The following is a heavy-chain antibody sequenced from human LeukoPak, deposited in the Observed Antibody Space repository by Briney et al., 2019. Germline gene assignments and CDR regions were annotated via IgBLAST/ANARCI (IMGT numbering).Heavy chain of an antibody. J-gene: IGHJ4*02. CDR3: TRGRSGYYFDY. Sequence: PGGSLRLSCAASGSTFSHYWMHWVRLGPEKGLVWVSYISSDGNRIDYADSVKGRFTISRDNAKNTLFLQMNSLGAEDTAVYYCTRGRSGYYFDYWGQGTPVIVSS. CDR1: GSTFSHYW. V-gene: IGHV3-74*01. CDR2: ISSDGNRI.